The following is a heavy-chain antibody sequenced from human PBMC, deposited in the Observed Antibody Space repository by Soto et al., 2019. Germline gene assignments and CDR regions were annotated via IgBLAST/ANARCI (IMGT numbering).Heavy chain of an antibody. CDR3: AHGSGWLSDY. V-gene: IGHV2-5*01. CDR2: IYWNDDK. CDR1: GFSLSTSAVG. Sequence: QITLKESGPTLLKPTQTLTLTCTFSGFSLSTSAVGVNWIRQPPGKALEWLALIYWNDDKYYTPSLRGRLPIXXDTSKNQVVLTMTNMNPVDTATYYCAHGSGWLSDYWGQGILVTVSS. D-gene: IGHD6-19*01. J-gene: IGHJ4*02.